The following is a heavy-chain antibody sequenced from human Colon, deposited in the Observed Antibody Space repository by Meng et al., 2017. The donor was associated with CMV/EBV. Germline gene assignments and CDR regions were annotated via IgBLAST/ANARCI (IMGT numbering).Heavy chain of an antibody. CDR3: ARAGAAVTTHFDF. CDR1: GYTVGIFG. V-gene: IGHV1-18*01. Sequence: CKASGYTVGIFGITWMRQAPGQGLEWVGWISAENGNTNYAQKFQGRVTLTTDTSTKTAYMDLRGLRSDDSPVYYCARAGAAVTTHFDFWGRGTLVTVSS. CDR2: ISAENGNT. D-gene: IGHD4-17*01. J-gene: IGHJ4*02.